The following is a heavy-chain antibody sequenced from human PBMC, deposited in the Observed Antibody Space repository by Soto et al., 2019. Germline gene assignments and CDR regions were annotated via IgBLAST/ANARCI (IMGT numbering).Heavy chain of an antibody. CDR3: ARDLGITGTYYYYYGMDV. CDR1: GGSVSSGSYY. V-gene: IGHV4-61*01. D-gene: IGHD1-20*01. CDR2: IYYSGST. Sequence: PSETLSLTCTVSGGSVSSGSYYWSWIRHPPGKGLEWIGYIYYSGSTNYNPSLKSRVTISVDTSKNQFSLKLSSVTAADTAVYYCARDLGITGTYYYYYGMDVWGQGTTVTVSS. J-gene: IGHJ6*02.